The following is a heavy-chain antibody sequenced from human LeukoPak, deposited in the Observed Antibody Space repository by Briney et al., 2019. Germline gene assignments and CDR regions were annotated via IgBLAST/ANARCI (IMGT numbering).Heavy chain of an antibody. CDR2: ISAYNGNT. CDR1: GYTFTSYG. Sequence: GASVKVSCKASGYTFTSYGISWVRQAPGQGLEWIGWISAYNGNTNYAQKLQGRVTMTTDPSTSTAYMELRSLRSDDTAVYYCARDGYCSSTSCHNAPYYYYMDVWGKGTTVTVSS. V-gene: IGHV1-18*01. J-gene: IGHJ6*03. CDR3: ARDGYCSSTSCHNAPYYYYMDV. D-gene: IGHD2-2*02.